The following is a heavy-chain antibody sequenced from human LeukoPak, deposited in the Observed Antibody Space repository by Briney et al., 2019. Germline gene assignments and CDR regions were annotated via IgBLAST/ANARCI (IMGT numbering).Heavy chain of an antibody. Sequence: GASVKVSCKVSGYTLTELSMHWVRQAPGKGLEWMGGFDPEDGETIYAQKFQGRVTMTEDTSTDTAYMELSSLRSEDTAVYYCARDLYYCSGGSCYYNYWGQGTLVTVSS. CDR1: GYTLTELS. J-gene: IGHJ4*02. CDR3: ARDLYYCSGGSCYYNY. V-gene: IGHV1-24*01. CDR2: FDPEDGET. D-gene: IGHD2-15*01.